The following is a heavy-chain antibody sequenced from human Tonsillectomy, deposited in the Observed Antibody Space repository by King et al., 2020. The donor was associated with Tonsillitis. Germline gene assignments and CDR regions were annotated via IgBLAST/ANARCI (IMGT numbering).Heavy chain of an antibody. V-gene: IGHV1-2*02. CDR1: GYTFTGHY. CDR2: THPTGVGT. J-gene: IGHJ4*02. D-gene: IGHD5-12*01. CDR3: ARGDRYSGYDSLDY. Sequence: QLVQSGAEVKKPGASVKVSCKASGYTFTGHYMHWVRQAPGQGLEWMGWTHPTGVGTKYAQKVQGRVTLTRDTSISTAHMELSRLRSDDTAVYYCARGDRYSGYDSLDYWGQGTLVTVSS.